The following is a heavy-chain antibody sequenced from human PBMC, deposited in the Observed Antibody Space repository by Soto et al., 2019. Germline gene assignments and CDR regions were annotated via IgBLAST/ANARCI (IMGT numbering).Heavy chain of an antibody. CDR3: ARDSSGMDV. Sequence: TSETLSLTCAFYGGSFXGYYWSWIRQPPGKGLEWIGEINHSGSTNYNPSLKSRVTISVDTSKNQFSLKLSSVTAADTAVYYCARDSSGMDVWGKGTTVTVSS. D-gene: IGHD6-19*01. V-gene: IGHV4-34*01. J-gene: IGHJ6*04. CDR2: INHSGST. CDR1: GGSFXGYY.